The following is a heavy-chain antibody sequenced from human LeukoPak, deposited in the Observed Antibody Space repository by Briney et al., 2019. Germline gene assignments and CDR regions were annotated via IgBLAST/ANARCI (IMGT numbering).Heavy chain of an antibody. CDR2: IYPGDSDT. Sequence: GESLQISCEGSGYSFISYWIGWVRQMPGKGLEWMGIIYPGDSDTRYSPSFQGQVTISADKSTSTAYLQWSGLKASDSAMYYCARHGRGSCSGGSCYHQDYWGQGTLVTVSS. V-gene: IGHV5-51*01. CDR1: GYSFISYW. J-gene: IGHJ4*02. CDR3: ARHGRGSCSGGSCYHQDY. D-gene: IGHD2-15*01.